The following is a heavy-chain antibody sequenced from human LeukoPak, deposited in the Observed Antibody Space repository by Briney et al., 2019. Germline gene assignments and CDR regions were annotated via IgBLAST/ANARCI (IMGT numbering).Heavy chain of an antibody. CDR1: GFNFSSYA. CDR2: ISGRGDYT. CDR3: AKTYGSGSYFAFDY. J-gene: IGHJ4*02. Sequence: PGGSLRLSCAASGFNFSSYAMNWVRQAPGKGLELVSTISGRGDYTYYADSVKGRFTISRDNSKNTLYLQMNSLRAEDTAVYYCAKTYGSGSYFAFDYWGQGTLVTVSS. V-gene: IGHV3-23*01. D-gene: IGHD3-10*01.